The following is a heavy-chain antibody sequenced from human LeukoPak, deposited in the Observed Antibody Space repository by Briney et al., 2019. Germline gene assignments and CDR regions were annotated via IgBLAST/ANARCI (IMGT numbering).Heavy chain of an antibody. V-gene: IGHV3-53*01. CDR1: EFTVSRNY. CDR3: TRDQMNY. Sequence: GGSLRLSCTASEFTVSRNYMLWVRQAPGKGLEWVSLIFSNGDTHYADSVKGRFTISRDTSKNTVYLQMNSLRVEDTAMYYCTRDQMNYWGRRTVVTVSS. J-gene: IGHJ4*02. CDR2: IFSNGDT. D-gene: IGHD5-24*01.